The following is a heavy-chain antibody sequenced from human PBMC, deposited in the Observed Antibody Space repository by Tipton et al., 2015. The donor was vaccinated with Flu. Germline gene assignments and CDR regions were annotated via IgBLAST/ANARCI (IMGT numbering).Heavy chain of an antibody. J-gene: IGHJ4*02. V-gene: IGHV4-61*02. CDR2: IYTSGST. CDR1: GGSISSGSYY. D-gene: IGHD3-10*01. CDR3: ARSTYYYGSGSSDY. Sequence: TLSLTCTVSGGSISSGSYYWSWIRQPAGKGLEWIGRIYTSGSTNYNPSLKSRVTISVDTAKNQFSQRLSSVTAADTAVYYCARSTYYYGSGSSDYWGQGTLVTVSS.